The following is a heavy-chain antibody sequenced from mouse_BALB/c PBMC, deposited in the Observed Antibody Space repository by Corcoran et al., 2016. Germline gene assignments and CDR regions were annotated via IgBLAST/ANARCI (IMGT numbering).Heavy chain of an antibody. CDR3: ARPLYGSSWYFDV. V-gene: IGHV1S29*02. J-gene: IGHJ1*01. CDR2: IYPYNGGT. D-gene: IGHD1-1*01. CDR1: GYTFTDYN. Sequence: EVQLQQSGPELVKPGASVKISCKASGYTFTDYNMHWVKQSHGKSLEWIGYIYPYNGGTGYNQKFKSKATLTVDNSSSTAYMELRSLISEDSAVYYCARPLYGSSWYFDVWGAGTTVTVSS.